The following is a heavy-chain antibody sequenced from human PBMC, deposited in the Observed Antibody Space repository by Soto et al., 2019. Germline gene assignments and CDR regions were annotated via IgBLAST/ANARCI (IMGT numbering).Heavy chain of an antibody. Sequence: ASVKVSCKASGYTFTSYYMHWVRQAPGQGLEWMGIINPSGGSTSYAQKFQGRVTMTRDTSTSTVYMELSSLRSEDTAVYYCWGYYYDSSGYYDAFEIWGQGTMVTVS. CDR3: WGYYYDSSGYYDAFEI. CDR2: INPSGGST. V-gene: IGHV1-46*01. J-gene: IGHJ3*02. CDR1: GYTFTSYY. D-gene: IGHD3-22*01.